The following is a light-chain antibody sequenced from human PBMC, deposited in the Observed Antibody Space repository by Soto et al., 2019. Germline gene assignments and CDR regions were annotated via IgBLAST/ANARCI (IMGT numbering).Light chain of an antibody. CDR2: DNN. CDR3: GTWDSGLSAVV. Sequence: QSVLTQPPSVSAAPGQKVTISCSGSSSNIGNNYVSWYQQLPGTAPKLLIYDNNKRPSGIPDRFSGSKSHTSATLGITGLQTGDEADYYCGTWDSGLSAVVFGGGTKLTVL. J-gene: IGLJ2*01. V-gene: IGLV1-51*01. CDR1: SSNIGNNY.